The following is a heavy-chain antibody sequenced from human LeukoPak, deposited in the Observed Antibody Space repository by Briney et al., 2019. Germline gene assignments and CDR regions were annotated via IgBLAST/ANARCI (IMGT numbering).Heavy chain of an antibody. CDR2: ISSSSTYI. D-gene: IGHD6-13*01. CDR1: GFTFSGYS. CDR3: ARGRGMAAASTSEYFQD. J-gene: IGHJ1*01. V-gene: IGHV3-21*06. Sequence: PGGSLRLSCAASGFTFSGYSMNWVRQAPGKGLEWVSSISSSSTYIHYAASVKGRFTISRDNSKNSLYLQMNSLRAEDTAVYYCARGRGMAAASTSEYFQDWGQGTLVTVSS.